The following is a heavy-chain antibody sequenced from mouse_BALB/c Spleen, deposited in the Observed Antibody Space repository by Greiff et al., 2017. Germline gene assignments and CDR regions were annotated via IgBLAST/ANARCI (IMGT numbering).Heavy chain of an antibody. Sequence: QVQLKQSGAELARPGASVKLSCKASGYTFTSYWMQWVKQRPGQGLEWIGAIYPGDGDTRYTQKFKGKATLTADKSSSTAYMQLSSLASEDSAVYYCARSLDGYFDYWGQGTTLTVSS. CDR2: IYPGDGDT. CDR1: GYTFTSYW. CDR3: ARSLDGYFDY. J-gene: IGHJ2*01. V-gene: IGHV1-87*01. D-gene: IGHD2-3*01.